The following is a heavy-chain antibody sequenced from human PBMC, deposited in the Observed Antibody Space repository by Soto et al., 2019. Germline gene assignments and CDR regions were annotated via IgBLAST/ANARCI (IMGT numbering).Heavy chain of an antibody. V-gene: IGHV1-69*02. CDR2: IIPILGIA. J-gene: IGHJ4*02. D-gene: IGHD5-12*01. CDR1: GGTFSSYT. Sequence: QVQLVQSGAEVKKPGSSVKVSCKASGGTFSSYTISWVRQAPGQGLEWMGRIIPILGIANYAQKFQGRVTITADKSTSTAYMELSSLRSEDTAVYYCAGRYSGYDFRHGYWGQGTLVTVSS. CDR3: AGRYSGYDFRHGY.